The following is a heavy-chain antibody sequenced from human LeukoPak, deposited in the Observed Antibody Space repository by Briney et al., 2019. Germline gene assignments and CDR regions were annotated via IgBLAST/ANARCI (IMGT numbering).Heavy chain of an antibody. CDR2: ISSSGSTI. Sequence: PGGSLRLSCAASGFTFSSYEMNWVRQAPGKGLEWVSYISSSGSTIYYADSVKGRFTISRDNAKNSLYLQMNSLRAEDTAVYYCATTPDYYDSSGYSGYWGQGTLVTVSS. CDR1: GFTFSSYE. D-gene: IGHD3-22*01. V-gene: IGHV3-48*03. CDR3: ATTPDYYDSSGYSGY. J-gene: IGHJ4*02.